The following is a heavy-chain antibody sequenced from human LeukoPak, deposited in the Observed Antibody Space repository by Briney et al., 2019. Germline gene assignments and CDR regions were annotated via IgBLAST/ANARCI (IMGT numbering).Heavy chain of an antibody. D-gene: IGHD2/OR15-2a*01. CDR3: AGYVYGFDP. CDR1: GYSISSGYY. Sequence: PSETLSLTCAVSGYSISSGYYWGWIRQPPGKGLEWIGSMYHSGSTYYNPSLKSRVTISVDTSKNQISLKLSSVTAADTAMYYCAGYVYGFDPWGQGTLVTVSS. V-gene: IGHV4-38-2*01. CDR2: MYHSGST. J-gene: IGHJ5*02.